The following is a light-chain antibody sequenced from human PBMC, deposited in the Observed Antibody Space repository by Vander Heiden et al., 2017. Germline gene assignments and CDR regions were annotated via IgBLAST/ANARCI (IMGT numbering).Light chain of an antibody. CDR1: SSDVGGYNY. V-gene: IGLV2-14*01. J-gene: IGLJ1*01. CDR2: EVT. Sequence: QSALTQPASVSGSPGQSITISCTGTSSDVGGYNYVSWYQQHPGKAPKLMIYEVTNRPSGVSNRFSGSKSDNTASLTISGLQAEDEADYYCTSYTSNSAYVFGTGTQVTVL. CDR3: TSYTSNSAYV.